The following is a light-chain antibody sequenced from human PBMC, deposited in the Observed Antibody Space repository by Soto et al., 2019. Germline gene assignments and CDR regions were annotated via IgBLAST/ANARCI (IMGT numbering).Light chain of an antibody. CDR1: QSVSSS. CDR2: DTS. Sequence: EIVVTQSPATLSVSPGERVTLSCRASQSVSSSLAWYQQRPGQAPRLLIYDTSTRAAGIAARFSGSGSGTEFTLTISSLQSEDSAVSCCQQYVHWPPGAFGQGTTVEIK. J-gene: IGKJ1*01. V-gene: IGKV3-15*01. CDR3: QQYVHWPPGA.